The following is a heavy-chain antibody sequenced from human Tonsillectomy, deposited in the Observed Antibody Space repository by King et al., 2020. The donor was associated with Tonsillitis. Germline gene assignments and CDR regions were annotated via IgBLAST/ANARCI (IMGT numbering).Heavy chain of an antibody. Sequence: VQLQQSGPGLVKPSQPLSLTCAISGDSVSSNSAAWNWITQTPSRGLEWLGRTYYRSKWHNDYAVSLKSRITINPDTSKNQFSLHLNSVTPEDTAVYYCERVLVAAGPIDYWGQGTPVTVSS. V-gene: IGHV6-1*01. CDR1: GDSVSSNSAA. CDR3: ERVLVAAGPIDY. CDR2: TYYRSKWHN. J-gene: IGHJ4*02. D-gene: IGHD6-13*01.